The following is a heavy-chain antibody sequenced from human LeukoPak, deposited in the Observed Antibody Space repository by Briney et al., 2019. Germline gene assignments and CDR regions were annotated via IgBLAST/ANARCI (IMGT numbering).Heavy chain of an antibody. CDR3: ARDQNRWLQFRRGFDY. Sequence: GGSLRLSCAASGFTFSSYAMHWVRQAPGKGLEWVAVISYDGSNKYYADSVKGRFTISRDNSKNTLYLQMNSPRAEDTAVYYCARDQNRWLQFRRGFDYWGQGTMVAVSS. CDR1: GFTFSSYA. D-gene: IGHD5-24*01. CDR2: ISYDGSNK. V-gene: IGHV3-30*01. J-gene: IGHJ4*02.